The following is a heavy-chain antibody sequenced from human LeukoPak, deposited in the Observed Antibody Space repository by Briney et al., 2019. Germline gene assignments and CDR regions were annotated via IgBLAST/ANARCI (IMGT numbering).Heavy chain of an antibody. D-gene: IGHD3-22*01. CDR3: ARVKDSSGFYFDY. J-gene: IGHJ4*02. Sequence: GRSLRLSCAASGFTFSNYGMHWVRQAPGKGLEWVAVISYDGNNKYYADSVKGRFTISRDNSKNTLYLQMNSLRAEDTAVYYCARVKDSSGFYFDYWGQGTLVTVSS. CDR1: GFTFSNYG. CDR2: ISYDGNNK. V-gene: IGHV3-30*03.